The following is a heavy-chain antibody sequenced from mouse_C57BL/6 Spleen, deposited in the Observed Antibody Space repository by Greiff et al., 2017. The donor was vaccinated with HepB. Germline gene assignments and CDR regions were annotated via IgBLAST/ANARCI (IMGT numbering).Heavy chain of an antibody. CDR3: ERTDRTGKEDNAMDY. D-gene: IGHD3-2*02. CDR2: IDPNSGGT. Sequence: LQESGAELVKPGASVKLSCKASGYTFTSYWMHWVKQRPGRGLEWIGRIDPNSGGTKYNEKFKSKATLTVDKPSSTAYMQLSSLTSEDSAVDERERTDRTGKEDNAMDYWGQRTSVTVAA. J-gene: IGHJ4*01. V-gene: IGHV1-72*01. CDR1: GYTFTSYW.